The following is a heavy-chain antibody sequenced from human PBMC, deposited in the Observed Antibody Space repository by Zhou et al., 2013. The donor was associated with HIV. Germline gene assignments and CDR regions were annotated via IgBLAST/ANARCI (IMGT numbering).Heavy chain of an antibody. Sequence: QVHLVQSGAEVKKPGSSVRVSCKGFVPHGISWVRQAPGQGLEWMGGIIPIYGTPTYAQNFQGRVALTTDESTRTAYMELSSLRSEDTAVYFCAGVRGIARRGHFDSWGQGTLVTVSS. CDR2: IIPIYGTP. CDR1: VPHG. D-gene: IGHD6-13*01. V-gene: IGHV1-69*05. CDR3: AGVRGIARRGHFDS. J-gene: IGHJ4*02.